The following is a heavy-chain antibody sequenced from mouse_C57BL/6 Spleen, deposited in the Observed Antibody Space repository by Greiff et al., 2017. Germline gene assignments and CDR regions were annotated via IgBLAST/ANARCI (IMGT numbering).Heavy chain of an antibody. J-gene: IGHJ4*01. Sequence: EVQLQQSGPELVKPGASVKISCKASGYTFTDYYMNWVKQSHGKSLEWIGDINPNNGGTSYNQKFKGKATLTVDKSSSTAYMELRSLTSEDSAVYYCARVYYAMDYWGQGTSVTVSS. CDR1: GYTFTDYY. CDR2: INPNNGGT. V-gene: IGHV1-26*01. CDR3: ARVYYAMDY.